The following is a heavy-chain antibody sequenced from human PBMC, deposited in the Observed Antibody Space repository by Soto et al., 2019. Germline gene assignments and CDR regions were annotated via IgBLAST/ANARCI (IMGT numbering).Heavy chain of an antibody. J-gene: IGHJ4*02. CDR3: ARLQMPAATDDY. D-gene: IGHD2-2*01. Sequence: SETLSLTCTVSGGSISSYYWSWIRQPPGKGLEWIGYIYYSGSTNYNPSLKSRVTISVDTSKNQFSLKLSSVTAADTAVYYCARLQMPAATDDYCGQRTLLTVSS. CDR2: IYYSGST. V-gene: IGHV4-59*01. CDR1: GGSISSYY.